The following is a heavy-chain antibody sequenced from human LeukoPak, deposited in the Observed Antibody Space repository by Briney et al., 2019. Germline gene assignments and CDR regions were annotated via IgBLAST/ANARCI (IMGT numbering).Heavy chain of an antibody. CDR3: ARGRQRMITFGTSYYYYMDV. D-gene: IGHD3-16*01. V-gene: IGHV4-59*08. J-gene: IGHJ6*03. CDR1: GGSVSDYY. Sequence: SETLSLTCTISGGSVSDYYWSWIRQSPGKGLEWIGYIYHTGSTSYSPSPKSRVTISADTSQNQFSLKLSSVTAADTAVYYCARGRQRMITFGTSYYYYMDVWGKGTTVTISS. CDR2: IYHTGST.